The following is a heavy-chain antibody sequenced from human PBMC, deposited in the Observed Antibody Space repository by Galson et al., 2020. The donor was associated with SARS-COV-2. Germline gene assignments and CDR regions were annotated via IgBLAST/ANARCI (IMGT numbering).Heavy chain of an antibody. V-gene: IGHV4-61*09. CDR3: ARENYGSGANYYYYYMDV. CDR1: GAPITSGYYY. CDR2: MYTSGTT. D-gene: IGHD3-10*01. Sequence: SETLSLTCTVSGAPITSGYYYWSWIRQPAGKGLEWIGHMYTSGTTRYNPSLKSRVMISVDTSKNQFSLKLSSVTAADTAVYYCARENYGSGANYYYYYMDVWGKGTTVTISS. J-gene: IGHJ6*03.